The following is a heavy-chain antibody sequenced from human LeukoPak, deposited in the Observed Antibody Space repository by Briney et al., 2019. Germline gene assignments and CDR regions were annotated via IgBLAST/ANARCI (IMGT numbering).Heavy chain of an antibody. CDR1: GFTFSSYE. D-gene: IGHD6-13*01. V-gene: IGHV3-48*03. CDR2: ISSSGTTI. Sequence: PGGSLRLSCAASGFTFSSYEMNWVRQAPGKGLQWVSDISSSGTTIYYADSVKGRFTISRDNAKNSLYLQMNSLRAEDTAVYYCAKSSPIAAAGEVSDFWGQGTLVTVSS. CDR3: AKSSPIAAAGEVSDF. J-gene: IGHJ4*02.